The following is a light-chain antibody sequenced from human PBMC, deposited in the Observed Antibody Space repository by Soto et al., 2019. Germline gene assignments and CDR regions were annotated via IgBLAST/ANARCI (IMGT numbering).Light chain of an antibody. V-gene: IGLV2-14*01. CDR2: EVS. Sequence: QSVLPQPASVSGSPGQSITISCTGTSSDVGGYNCVSWYQQHPGKAPKLMIYEVSNRPSGVSNRFSGSKSGNTASLTISGLQAEDEADYYCSSYTSSSIDYVFGTGTKVTVL. CDR3: SSYTSSSIDYV. J-gene: IGLJ1*01. CDR1: SSDVGGYNC.